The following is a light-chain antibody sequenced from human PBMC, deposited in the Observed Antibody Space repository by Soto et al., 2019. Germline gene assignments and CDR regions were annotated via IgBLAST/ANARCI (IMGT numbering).Light chain of an antibody. J-gene: IGLJ2*01. V-gene: IGLV2-8*01. CDR2: EVS. CDR1: SSDVGGYNY. Sequence: QSALTQPPSASGSPGQSVTISCTGTSSDVGGYNYVSWYQRHPGKAPKLMIYEVSKRPSGVPDRFSGSKSGNTASLTVSGLQAEDGADYYCSSYAGSNMVVFGGGTKLTVL. CDR3: SSYAGSNMVV.